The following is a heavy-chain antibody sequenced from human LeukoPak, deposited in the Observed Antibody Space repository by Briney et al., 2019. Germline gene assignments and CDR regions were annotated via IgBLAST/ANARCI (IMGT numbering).Heavy chain of an antibody. V-gene: IGHV3-30*18. CDR2: ISYDGSNK. CDR3: AKDLTTVTIPYYYYGMDV. J-gene: IGHJ6*02. Sequence: GGSLRLSCAASGFTFSSYGMHWVRQAPGKGLEWVAVISYDGSNKYYADSVKGRFTISRDNSKNTLYLQMNSLRAEDTAVYYCAKDLTTVTIPYYYYGMDVWGQGTTVTVSS. D-gene: IGHD4-17*01. CDR1: GFTFSSYG.